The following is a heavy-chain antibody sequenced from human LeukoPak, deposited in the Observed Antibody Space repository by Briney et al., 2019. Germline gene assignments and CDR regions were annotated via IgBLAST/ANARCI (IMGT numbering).Heavy chain of an antibody. CDR2: ISDSGDYT. J-gene: IGHJ4*02. CDR1: GFTFPDAW. CDR3: AKDTSIGKYCTNGVCSPFDY. Sequence: PGGSLRLSCAASGFTFPDAWIDWVRQAPGQGLEWVSVISDSGDYTSYADSVRGRFTISRDNSRNTLYLQMISLRPEDTAVYYCAKDTSIGKYCTNGVCSPFDYWGQGTLVTVSS. D-gene: IGHD2-8*01. V-gene: IGHV3-23*01.